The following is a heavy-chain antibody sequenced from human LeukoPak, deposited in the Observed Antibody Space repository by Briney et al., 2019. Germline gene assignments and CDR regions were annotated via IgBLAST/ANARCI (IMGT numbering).Heavy chain of an antibody. Sequence: GGSLRLSCAASGFTFSSYSMNWVRQAPGKGLEWVSYISSSGSTIYYADSVKDRFTISRDNAKNSLYLQMNSLRAEDTAVYYCARGFQWLENWGQGTLVTVSS. CDR1: GFTFSSYS. CDR3: ARGFQWLEN. V-gene: IGHV3-48*04. CDR2: ISSSGSTI. J-gene: IGHJ4*02. D-gene: IGHD6-19*01.